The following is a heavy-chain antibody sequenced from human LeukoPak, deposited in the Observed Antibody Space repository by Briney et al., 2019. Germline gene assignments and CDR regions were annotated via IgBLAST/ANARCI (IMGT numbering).Heavy chain of an antibody. Sequence: SETLSLTCTVSGDSISSYYWSWIRQPPGKGLEWIGYIYYSGSTNYNPSLKSRVTISVDTSKNQCSLKLSSVTAADTAVYYCARDRQQLVRSNWFDPWGQGTLVTVSS. CDR2: IYYSGST. J-gene: IGHJ5*02. CDR1: GDSISSYY. V-gene: IGHV4-59*12. CDR3: ARDRQQLVRSNWFDP. D-gene: IGHD6-13*01.